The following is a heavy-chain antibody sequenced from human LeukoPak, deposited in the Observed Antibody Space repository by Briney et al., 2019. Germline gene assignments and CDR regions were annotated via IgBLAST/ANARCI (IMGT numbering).Heavy chain of an antibody. Sequence: SETLSLTCAVSGDSFSSHYWTWIRQSPGRGLEWIGYISYIGTTNYNPSLKSRVTISIDTSKNQFSLKLSSVTTADTAVYYCARDLVTVTKGFDIWGLGTMVSVSS. J-gene: IGHJ3*02. D-gene: IGHD4-17*01. CDR3: ARDLVTVTKGFDI. CDR1: GDSFSSHY. CDR2: ISYIGTT. V-gene: IGHV4-59*11.